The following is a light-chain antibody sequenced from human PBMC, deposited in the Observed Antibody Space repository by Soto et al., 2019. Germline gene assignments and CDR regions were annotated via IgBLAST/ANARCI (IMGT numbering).Light chain of an antibody. V-gene: IGLV4-60*02. CDR3: ETWGSHGPV. CDR2: LEGSGSY. J-gene: IGLJ1*01. Sequence: QSVLTQSSSASASLGSSVKLTCTLSSGHSSYIIAWHQQQPGKAPRYLMKLEGSGSYNKGSGVPDRFSGSSSGADRYLTISNLQFEDEADYYCETWGSHGPVFGTGTKLTVL. CDR1: SGHSSYI.